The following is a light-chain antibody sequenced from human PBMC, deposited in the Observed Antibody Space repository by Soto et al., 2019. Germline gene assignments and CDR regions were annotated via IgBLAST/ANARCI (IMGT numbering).Light chain of an antibody. CDR1: QSVSSK. CDR3: QQYGNSRT. V-gene: IGKV3-15*01. J-gene: IGKJ1*01. CDR2: GAS. Sequence: EIVMTQSPATLSVSPGERATLSCRASQSVSSKLAWYQQKPGQAPRLLIYGASTRATGIPARFSGSGSGTDFTLTISRLEPEDFAVYYCQQYGNSRTFGQGTKVDIK.